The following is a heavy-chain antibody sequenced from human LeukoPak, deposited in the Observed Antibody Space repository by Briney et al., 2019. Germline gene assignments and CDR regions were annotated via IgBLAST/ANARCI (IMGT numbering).Heavy chain of an antibody. D-gene: IGHD6-19*01. J-gene: IGHJ4*02. Sequence: PSETLSLTCTVSGGSISSYYWSWIRQPPGKGLEWIGYIYYSGSTDYNPSLKSRVTISVDTSKNQFSLKLSSVTAADTAVYYCARGPRYSSGWYLLDWGQGTLVTVSS. CDR2: IYYSGST. V-gene: IGHV4-59*01. CDR1: GGSISSYY. CDR3: ARGPRYSSGWYLLD.